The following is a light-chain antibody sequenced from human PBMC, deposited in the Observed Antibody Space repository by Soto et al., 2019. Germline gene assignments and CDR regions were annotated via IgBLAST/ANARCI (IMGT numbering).Light chain of an antibody. Sequence: QSVLTQPASVSGSPGQSITISCTGTSSDVGGYNYVSWYQQHPGKAPKLMIYDVRNRPSGVSNRFSGSKSGNTASLTISGLQADDEADYYCSSYRSSSASYVFGTGTKLTVL. CDR3: SSYRSSSASYV. V-gene: IGLV2-14*03. CDR1: SSDVGGYNY. CDR2: DVR. J-gene: IGLJ1*01.